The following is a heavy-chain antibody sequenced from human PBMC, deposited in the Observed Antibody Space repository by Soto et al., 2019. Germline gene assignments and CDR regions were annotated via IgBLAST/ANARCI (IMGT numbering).Heavy chain of an antibody. CDR1: GFTFSSYG. J-gene: IGHJ4*02. Sequence: GGSLRLSCAASGFTFSSYGMHWVRQAPGKGLEWVAVISYDGSNKYYADSVKGRFTISRDNSKNTLYLQMNSLRAEDTAVYYCAKATTVAGTNFDYWGQGTLVTVSS. D-gene: IGHD6-19*01. CDR3: AKATTVAGTNFDY. V-gene: IGHV3-30*18. CDR2: ISYDGSNK.